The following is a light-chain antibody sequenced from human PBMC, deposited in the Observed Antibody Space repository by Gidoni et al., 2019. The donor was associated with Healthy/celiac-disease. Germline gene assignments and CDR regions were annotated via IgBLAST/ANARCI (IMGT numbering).Light chain of an antibody. Sequence: SALTQPASVSGSPGQSVTISCTGTSSDVGGYHYVSWYQQHPGKAPTFMISDVSTRPSGVSDRFSGSKSANTAALTISGLQAEDEADYYCSSYTTSSTQVFGTGTKVTVL. CDR3: SSYTTSSTQV. V-gene: IGLV2-14*03. CDR2: DVS. CDR1: SSDVGGYHY. J-gene: IGLJ1*01.